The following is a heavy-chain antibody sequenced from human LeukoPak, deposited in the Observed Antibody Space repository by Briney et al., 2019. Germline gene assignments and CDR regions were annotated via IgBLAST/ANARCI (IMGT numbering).Heavy chain of an antibody. Sequence: GGSLRLSCAASGFTFSSYGMHWVRQAPGKGLEWVAFIRYDGSNKYYADSVKGRFTISRDNSKNTLYLQMNSLRAEDTAVYYCAKERQWLVVSGSFDYWGQGTLVTVSS. J-gene: IGHJ4*02. CDR2: IRYDGSNK. CDR1: GFTFSSYG. D-gene: IGHD6-19*01. V-gene: IGHV3-30*02. CDR3: AKERQWLVVSGSFDY.